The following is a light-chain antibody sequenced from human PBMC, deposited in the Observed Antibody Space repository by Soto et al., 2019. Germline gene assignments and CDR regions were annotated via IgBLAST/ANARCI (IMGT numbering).Light chain of an antibody. Sequence: QSVLTQPASVSGSPGQSITISCTGTSSDIGGYNYVSWYRQHPGKAPQLVIYGVSDRPSGVSHRFSGSKSGNTASLTISGLQAEDEDAYYCSSFTNSTPPASVFGAGTKLTVL. CDR1: SSDIGGYNY. J-gene: IGLJ2*01. V-gene: IGLV2-14*03. CDR2: GVS. CDR3: SSFTNSTPPASV.